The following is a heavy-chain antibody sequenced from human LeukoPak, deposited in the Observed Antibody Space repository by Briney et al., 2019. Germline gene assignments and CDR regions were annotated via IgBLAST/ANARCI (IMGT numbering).Heavy chain of an antibody. CDR2: IYDSGST. V-gene: IGHV4-59*12. D-gene: IGHD3-22*01. J-gene: IGHJ3*02. Sequence: KPSETLSLTCTVSGDSISIYYWSWIRQPPGKGLEWVGYIYDSGSTNYNPYLKSRVTISVDTSKNQFSLKVISTTAADTAVYYCTTSDGSGLIRICGRGTMVTVHS. CDR1: GDSISIYY. CDR3: TTSDGSGLIRI.